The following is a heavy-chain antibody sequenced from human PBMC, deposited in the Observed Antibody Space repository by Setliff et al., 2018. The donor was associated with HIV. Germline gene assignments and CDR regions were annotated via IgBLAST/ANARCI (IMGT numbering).Heavy chain of an antibody. CDR3: ARVAFYGPGSHDYFDH. CDR1: GVSINTGSYY. Sequence: SETLSLTCTVSGVSINTGSYYWNWIRQPAGKGLEWIGSIYTSGSTSYTPSLKSRVSISVDTSKNQFSLKLNSVTATDTAMYYCARVAFYGPGSHDYFDHWGHGILVTVSS. J-gene: IGHJ4*01. D-gene: IGHD3-10*01. CDR2: IYTSGST. V-gene: IGHV4-61*02.